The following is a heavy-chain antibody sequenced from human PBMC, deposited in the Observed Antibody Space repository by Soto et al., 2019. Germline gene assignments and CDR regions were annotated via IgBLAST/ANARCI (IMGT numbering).Heavy chain of an antibody. CDR3: ATQLVRGLITAPAY. Sequence: GESLKISCKGSGYSFTSYWVAWVRQMPGKGLEWMGIIYPGDSNTRYSPSFQGQVTFSADISISTAYLQWSSLKAPDTAIYYCATQLVRGLITAPAYWAQGTLVPVSS. CDR2: IYPGDSNT. CDR1: GYSFTSYW. V-gene: IGHV5-51*01. D-gene: IGHD6-6*01. J-gene: IGHJ4*02.